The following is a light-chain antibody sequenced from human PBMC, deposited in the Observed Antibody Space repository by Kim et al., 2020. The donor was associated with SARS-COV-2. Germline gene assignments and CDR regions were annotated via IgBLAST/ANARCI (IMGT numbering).Light chain of an antibody. V-gene: IGKV3-20*01. Sequence: SPGERATLSCRASQNIDKNYLALYQQKVGQAPRVLIYGASNRATGIPDRFSGSGSGTDFTLSISSLESEDFAVYYCQQYISSPRTFGQGTKVDIK. J-gene: IGKJ1*01. CDR3: QQYISSPRT. CDR1: QNIDKNY. CDR2: GAS.